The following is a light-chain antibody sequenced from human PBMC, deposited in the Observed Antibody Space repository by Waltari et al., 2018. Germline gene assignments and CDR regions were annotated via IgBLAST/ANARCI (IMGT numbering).Light chain of an antibody. J-gene: IGKJ1*01. CDR1: QSVSRS. CDR3: QHYVRLPVS. Sequence: EIVLTQSTRTLSLSPGERATLSCRASQSVSRSLAWYQQKPGQAPRLLIYGASSRATGVPDRFSGSGSGTDFSLTISRLEPEDFAVYYCQHYVRLPVSFGQGTKVEIK. V-gene: IGKV3-20*01. CDR2: GAS.